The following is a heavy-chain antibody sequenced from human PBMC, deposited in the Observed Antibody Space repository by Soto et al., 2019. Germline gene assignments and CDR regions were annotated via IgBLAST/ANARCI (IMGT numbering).Heavy chain of an antibody. CDR2: IYYSGST. D-gene: IGHD2-2*01. J-gene: IGHJ3*02. CDR3: ARVCGSTSCYWEYAFDI. CDR1: GGSISSGGYY. Sequence: QVQLQESGPGLVKPSQTLSLTCTVSGGSISSGGYYWSWIRQHPGKGLEWIGYIYYSGSTYYNPSLKSRVTISVDPSKNQFSLKLSSVTAADTAVYYCARVCGSTSCYWEYAFDIWGQGTMVTVSS. V-gene: IGHV4-31*03.